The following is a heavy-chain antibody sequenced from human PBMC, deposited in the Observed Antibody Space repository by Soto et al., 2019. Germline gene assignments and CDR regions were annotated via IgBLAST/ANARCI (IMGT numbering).Heavy chain of an antibody. CDR2: IRSKAYGGTT. V-gene: IGHV3-49*03. Sequence: GGSLRLSCTDSGFTFGEYAMSWFRQAPGKGLEWVGFIRSKAYGGTTEYAASVKGRFTISRDDSKSIAYLQMNSLKTEDTAVYYCTAGKLYPSLDFDYWGQGTLVTVSS. CDR1: GFTFGEYA. CDR3: TAGKLYPSLDFDY. D-gene: IGHD2-8*01. J-gene: IGHJ4*02.